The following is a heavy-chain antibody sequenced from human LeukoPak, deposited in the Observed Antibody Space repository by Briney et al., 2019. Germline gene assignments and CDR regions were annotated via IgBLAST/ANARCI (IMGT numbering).Heavy chain of an antibody. CDR1: KFTVSSNY. J-gene: IGHJ3*02. CDR3: ARDMREHGVFDI. D-gene: IGHD1-26*01. V-gene: IGHV3-53*01. Sequence: GGALRLSCAASKFTVSSNYMSWVRQAPGKGLEWVSEIYSDGSTYYAASVKGRFSISRDNSKNTVYLQMNSLRAEDTAVYYCARDMREHGVFDIWGQGTMVTVSS. CDR2: IYSDGST.